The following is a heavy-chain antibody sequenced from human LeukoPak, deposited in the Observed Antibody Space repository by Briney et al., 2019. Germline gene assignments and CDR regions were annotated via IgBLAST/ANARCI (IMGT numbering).Heavy chain of an antibody. CDR1: GFTFSSHG. V-gene: IGHV3-33*01. Sequence: GGSLRLSCAASGFTFSSHGMHWVRQAPGKGLEWVAVIWYDGSNKYYADSVKGRFTISRDNSKNTLYLQMNSLRAEDTAVYYCARFPDDDYGDYVVRPYGMDVWGKGTTVTVSS. J-gene: IGHJ6*04. D-gene: IGHD4-17*01. CDR3: ARFPDDDYGDYVVRPYGMDV. CDR2: IWYDGSNK.